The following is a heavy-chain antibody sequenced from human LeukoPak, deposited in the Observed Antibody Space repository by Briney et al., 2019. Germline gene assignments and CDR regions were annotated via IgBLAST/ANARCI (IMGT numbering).Heavy chain of an antibody. Sequence: SETLSLTCSVSGDSITSYYWTWIRQPPGKGLEWIGYIAYSGSTNYNPSLKSRVTISVDTSKNQFSLKLSSVTAADTAVYYCARDYSGSHDYWGQGTLVTVSS. CDR1: GDSITSYY. J-gene: IGHJ4*02. D-gene: IGHD1-26*01. CDR2: IAYSGST. V-gene: IGHV4-59*01. CDR3: ARDYSGSHDY.